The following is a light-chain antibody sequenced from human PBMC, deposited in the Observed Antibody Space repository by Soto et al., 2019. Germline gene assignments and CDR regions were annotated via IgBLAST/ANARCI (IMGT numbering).Light chain of an antibody. CDR2: WAS. V-gene: IGKV4-1*01. CDR1: QNILSSSNNKNY. CDR3: QQYYSAPYA. Sequence: DIVMTQSPDSLAVSLGERATINSKSSQNILSSSNNKNYLAWYQQKPGQPPKLLISWASTRESGVPDRLSGSGSGTDFSLTISSLQAEDMAVYYCQQYYSAPYAFGQGTKLEIK. J-gene: IGKJ2*01.